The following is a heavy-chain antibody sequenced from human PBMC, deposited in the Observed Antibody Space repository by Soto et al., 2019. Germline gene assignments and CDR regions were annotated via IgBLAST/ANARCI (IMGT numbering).Heavy chain of an antibody. CDR2: IIPIFASS. Sequence: QVQLVQSGAEVKKPGSSVRVSCEASGGTFSNFGFSWVRQAPGQGLEWMGGIIPIFASSNYAQKFQGRLTITADESTSTAYMDLSSLRSEDTAVYFCAKDVGFQQLLFVFETWGQGTLVTVSS. CDR3: AKDVGFQQLLFVFET. D-gene: IGHD6-13*01. CDR1: GGTFSNFG. V-gene: IGHV1-69*01. J-gene: IGHJ5*02.